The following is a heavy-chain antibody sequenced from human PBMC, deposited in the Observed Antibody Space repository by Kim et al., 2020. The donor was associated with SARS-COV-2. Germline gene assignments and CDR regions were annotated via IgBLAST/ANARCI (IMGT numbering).Heavy chain of an antibody. CDR2: IIPIFGTA. V-gene: IGHV1-69*13. Sequence: SVKVSCKASGGTFSSYAISWVRQAPGQGLEWMGGIIPIFGTANYAQKFQGRVTITADESTSTAYMELSSLRSEDTAVYYCAREGGYYDSSGYSPALDYWGQGTLVTVSS. J-gene: IGHJ4*02. CDR1: GGTFSSYA. D-gene: IGHD3-22*01. CDR3: AREGGYYDSSGYSPALDY.